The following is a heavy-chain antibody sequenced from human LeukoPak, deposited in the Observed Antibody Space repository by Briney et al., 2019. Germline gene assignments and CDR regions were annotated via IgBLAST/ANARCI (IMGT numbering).Heavy chain of an antibody. CDR1: GFTVSSNY. D-gene: IGHD1-26*01. J-gene: IGHJ4*02. Sequence: GGSLRLSCAASGFTVSSNYMSWVRQAPGKGLEWVSVIYSGGSTYYADSVKGRFTISRDNSKNTLYPQMNSLRAEDTAVYYCERAPGSGSYYGGYYFDYWGQGALVTVSS. CDR2: IYSGGST. V-gene: IGHV3-53*01. CDR3: ERAPGSGSYYGGYYFDY.